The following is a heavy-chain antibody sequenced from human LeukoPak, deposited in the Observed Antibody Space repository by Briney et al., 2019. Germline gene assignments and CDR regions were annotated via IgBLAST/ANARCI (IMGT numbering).Heavy chain of an antibody. CDR1: GFSFSGYG. Sequence: GGSLRLSCAASGFSFSGYGMHWVRQGPGKGLEWVAFIRSDGSNKYYADSVKGRFTISRDNAKSSLYLQMNSLRAEDTAVYYCARGRGDSSSWYFDYWGQGTLVTVSS. CDR2: IRSDGSNK. V-gene: IGHV3-30*02. D-gene: IGHD6-13*01. J-gene: IGHJ4*02. CDR3: ARGRGDSSSWYFDY.